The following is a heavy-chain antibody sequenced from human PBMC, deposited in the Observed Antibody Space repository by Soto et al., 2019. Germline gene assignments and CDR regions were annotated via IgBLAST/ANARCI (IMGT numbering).Heavy chain of an antibody. V-gene: IGHV1-2*04. Sequence: ASVTVSCKASGYTITGYYMHWVRQAPGQGLEWMGWINPNSGGTNYAQKFQGWVTMTRDTSISTAYMELSRLRSDDTAVYYCARVLRQFTVTTRANYYYYYMDVWGKGTTVTVSS. CDR3: ARVLRQFTVTTRANYYYYYMDV. J-gene: IGHJ6*03. CDR1: GYTITGYY. D-gene: IGHD4-17*01. CDR2: INPNSGGT.